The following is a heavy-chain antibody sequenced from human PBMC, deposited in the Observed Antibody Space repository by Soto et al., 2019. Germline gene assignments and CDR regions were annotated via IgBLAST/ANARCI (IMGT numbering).Heavy chain of an antibody. V-gene: IGHV4-31*03. J-gene: IGHJ6*03. D-gene: IGHD6-13*01. CDR1: GGSISSGGYY. Sequence: SETLSLTCTVSGGSISSGGYYWSWIRQHPGKGLEWIGYIYYSGSTYYNPSLKSRVTISVDTSKNQFSLKLSSVTAADTAVYYCARVGAAAGYLYYYYYMDVWGKGTTVTVSS. CDR2: IYYSGST. CDR3: ARVGAAAGYLYYYYYMDV.